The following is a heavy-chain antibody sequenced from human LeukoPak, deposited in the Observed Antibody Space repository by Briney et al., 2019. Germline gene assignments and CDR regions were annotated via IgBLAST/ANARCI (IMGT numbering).Heavy chain of an antibody. J-gene: IGHJ4*02. D-gene: IGHD3-3*01. CDR1: GGSISSGSYY. CDR3: TRGSIFADY. V-gene: IGHV4-61*02. Sequence: SETLSLTCTVSGGSISSGSYYWSWLRQPGGRGLEWIGRIYTSGRTNYNPSLKSRVTISGDASKNQFSLKLSSVTAADTAVYYCTRGSIFADYWGQGTLVTVSS. CDR2: IYTSGRT.